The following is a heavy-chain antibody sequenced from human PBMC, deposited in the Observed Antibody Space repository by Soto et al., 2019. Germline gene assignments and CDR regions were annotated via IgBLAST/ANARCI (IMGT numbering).Heavy chain of an antibody. V-gene: IGHV1-58*01. CDR1: GFTFTSSA. CDR2: IVVGSGNT. Sequence: SVKVSCKASGFTFTSSAVQWVRQARGQRLEWIGWIVVGSGNTNYAQKFQERVTITRDMSTSTAYMELSSLRSEDTAVYYCAAEQGYSYGRDYYYGMDVWGQGTTVTVSS. J-gene: IGHJ6*02. CDR3: AAEQGYSYGRDYYYGMDV. D-gene: IGHD5-18*01.